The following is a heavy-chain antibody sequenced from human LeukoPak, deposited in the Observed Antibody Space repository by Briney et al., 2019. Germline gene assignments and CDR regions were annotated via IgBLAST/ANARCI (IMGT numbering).Heavy chain of an antibody. J-gene: IGHJ4*02. D-gene: IGHD4-17*01. Sequence: GGSLRLSCAASGFTISDYSMSWIRQAPGKGLEWVSHISSGGTTIYYADSVKGRFTTSSDNAKNSLDLQMNSLRAEDTAVYYCARVKIFGDYVLDSWGQGTLVTVSS. V-gene: IGHV3-11*04. CDR2: ISSGGTTI. CDR1: GFTISDYS. CDR3: ARVKIFGDYVLDS.